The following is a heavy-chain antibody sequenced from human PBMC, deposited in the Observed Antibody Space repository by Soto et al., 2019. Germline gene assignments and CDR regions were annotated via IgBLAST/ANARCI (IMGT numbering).Heavy chain of an antibody. CDR2: INPSGGST. CDR1: GYTFTTYY. Sequence: GASVKVSCKASGYTFTTYYMHWVRQAPGQGLEWMGIINPSGGSTSYAQKFQGRVTMTRDTSTSTVYMELSSLRSEDTAVYYCTTDRFYSPVDHWGQGTLVTVSS. J-gene: IGHJ4*02. CDR3: TTDRFYSPVDH. D-gene: IGHD4-4*01. V-gene: IGHV1-46*01.